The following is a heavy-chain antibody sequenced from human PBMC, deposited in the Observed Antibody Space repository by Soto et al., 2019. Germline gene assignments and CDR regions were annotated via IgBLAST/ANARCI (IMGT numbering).Heavy chain of an antibody. Sequence: EVQLVESGGGLVQPGGSLRLSCTASGFTFSNYWMHWVRQPPGKGLVWVSRINSDGSSTTYADSVKGRFTISRDNAKNTLYLQMDRLRAEDTAVYYCARVETCNSISCYSVFESWGQGTLVTVSS. CDR2: INSDGSST. D-gene: IGHD2-2*01. CDR3: ARVETCNSISCYSVFES. V-gene: IGHV3-74*03. J-gene: IGHJ4*02. CDR1: GFTFSNYW.